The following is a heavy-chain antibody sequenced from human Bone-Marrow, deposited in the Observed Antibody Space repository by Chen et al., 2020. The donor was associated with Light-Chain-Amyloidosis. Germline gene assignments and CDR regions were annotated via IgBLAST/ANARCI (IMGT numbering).Heavy chain of an antibody. D-gene: IGHD2-15*01. CDR2: ISANSRDI. CDR1: GFPFSPFN. J-gene: IGHJ4*02. V-gene: IGHV3-21*01. CDR3: ARDGPVSCSGGSCYIGFDY. Sequence: EVQLVESGGGLVKPGGPLGPPCEALGFPFSPFNLNWFPRAPGKGLEWISSISANSRDIYYAASVTGRFTISRDNARNSLVLQMNSLTAEDTAVYYCARDGPVSCSGGSCYIGFDYWGQGTLVTVSS.